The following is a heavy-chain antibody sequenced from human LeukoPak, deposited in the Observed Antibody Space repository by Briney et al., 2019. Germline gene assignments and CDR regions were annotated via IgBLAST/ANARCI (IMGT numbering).Heavy chain of an antibody. CDR2: ISSSSSYI. J-gene: IGHJ4*02. V-gene: IGHV3-21*01. Sequence: PGGSLRLSCAASGFTFSSYSMNWVRQAPGKGLEWVSSISSSSSYIYYADSVKGRFTISRDNAKNSLYLQMNSLRAEDTAVYYCARDPTTVYGVIDYWGQGTLVTVSS. CDR1: GFTFSSYS. D-gene: IGHD4-17*01. CDR3: ARDPTTVYGVIDY.